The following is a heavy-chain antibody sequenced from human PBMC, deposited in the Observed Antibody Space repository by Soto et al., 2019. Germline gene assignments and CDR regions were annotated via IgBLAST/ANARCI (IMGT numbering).Heavy chain of an antibody. Sequence: ETLSLTCTVSGGSISSSSYYWGWIRQPPGKGLEWIGSIYYSGSTYYNPSLKSRVTISVDTSKNQFSLKLSSVTAADTAVYYCARRLYYDSSGFEGGGMDVWGQGTTVIVSS. J-gene: IGHJ6*02. CDR2: IYYSGST. V-gene: IGHV4-39*01. D-gene: IGHD3-22*01. CDR1: GGSISSSSYY. CDR3: ARRLYYDSSGFEGGGMDV.